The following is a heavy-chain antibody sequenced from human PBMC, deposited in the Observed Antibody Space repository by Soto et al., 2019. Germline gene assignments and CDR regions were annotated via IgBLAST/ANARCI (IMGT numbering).Heavy chain of an antibody. D-gene: IGHD1-1*01. V-gene: IGHV3-7*01. CDR3: TRDFQGPLDYGMDV. Sequence: GGSLRLSCADSGFTFSSYWMSWVCQAPGKGLEWVANVKYDGSQTYYVGSVKGRFTISRDNAKNSLYLQMNSLRAEDTAVYYCTRDFQGPLDYGMDVWGQGTTVTVSS. CDR2: VKYDGSQT. CDR1: GFTFSSYW. J-gene: IGHJ6*02.